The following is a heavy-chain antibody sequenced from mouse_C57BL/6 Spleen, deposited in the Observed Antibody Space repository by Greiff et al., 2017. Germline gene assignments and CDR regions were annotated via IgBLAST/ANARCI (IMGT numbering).Heavy chain of an antibody. CDR3: ARYGEGGYSSWFAY. CDR1: GYTFTSYW. Sequence: QVQLQQPGAELVMPGASVKLSCKASGYTFTSYWMHWVKQRPGQGLGWIGEIDPSDSYTNYNQKFKGKSTLTVEKSSSTSYMQLRILTSEDSAVYYCARYGEGGYSSWFAYWGQGTLVTVSA. D-gene: IGHD2-3*01. CDR2: IDPSDSYT. V-gene: IGHV1-69*01. J-gene: IGHJ3*01.